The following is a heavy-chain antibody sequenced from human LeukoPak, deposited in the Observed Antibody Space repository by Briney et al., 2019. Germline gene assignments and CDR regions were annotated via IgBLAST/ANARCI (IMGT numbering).Heavy chain of an antibody. CDR3: ASDDETIFGVVIPYTNWFDP. CDR2: INPNSGGT. D-gene: IGHD3-3*01. Sequence: ASVKVSCKASGYTFTGYYMHWVRQAPGQGREWMGRINPNSGGTNYAQKFQGRVTMTRDTSISTAYMELSRLRSDDTAVYYCASDDETIFGVVIPYTNWFDPWGQGTLVTVPS. V-gene: IGHV1-2*06. J-gene: IGHJ5*01. CDR1: GYTFTGYY.